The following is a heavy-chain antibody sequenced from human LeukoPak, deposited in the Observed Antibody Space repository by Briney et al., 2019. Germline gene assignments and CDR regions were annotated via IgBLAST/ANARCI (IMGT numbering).Heavy chain of an antibody. J-gene: IGHJ4*02. CDR2: ISGSGDST. Sequence: TGGSLRLSCAASGFIFNNYALSWVRQAPGKGLEWVSSISGSGDSTYYADSVKGRFTISRDNSNNTLSLQMNSLRAEDTALYYCAKSRSSGSSSSNYWGQGTLVTVSS. D-gene: IGHD6-13*01. V-gene: IGHV3-23*01. CDR1: GFIFNNYA. CDR3: AKSRSSGSSSSNY.